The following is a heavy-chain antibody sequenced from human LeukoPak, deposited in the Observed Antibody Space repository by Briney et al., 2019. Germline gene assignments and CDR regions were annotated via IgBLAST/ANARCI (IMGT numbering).Heavy chain of an antibody. Sequence: PGGSLRLSCAASRFTFSSYEMNWVRQAPGQGLEWVSYISGSGSPIYYADSVKGRFTISRDNAKNSLYLQMNSLRAEDTAVYYCARGTFYFDYWGQGTLVTVSS. CDR3: ARGTFYFDY. CDR2: ISGSGSPI. J-gene: IGHJ4*02. D-gene: IGHD2/OR15-2a*01. CDR1: RFTFSSYE. V-gene: IGHV3-48*03.